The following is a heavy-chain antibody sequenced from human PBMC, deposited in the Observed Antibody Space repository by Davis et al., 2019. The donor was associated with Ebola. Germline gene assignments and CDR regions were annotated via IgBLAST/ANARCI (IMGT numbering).Heavy chain of an antibody. CDR1: GFTLSNHW. D-gene: IGHD3-10*01. V-gene: IGHV3-74*03. CDR2: ISPDGITT. J-gene: IGHJ6*02. Sequence: GESLKISCAASGFTLSNHWMYWVRQVPEKGLVWVSQISPDGITTKYADSVKGRFTISRDNAKNTVHLQMNSLRAEDTAVYYCARGDGFNGMDVWGQGTTVTVSS. CDR3: ARGDGFNGMDV.